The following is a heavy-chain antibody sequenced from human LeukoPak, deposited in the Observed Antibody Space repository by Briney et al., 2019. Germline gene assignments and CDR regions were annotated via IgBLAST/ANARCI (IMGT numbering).Heavy chain of an antibody. CDR2: MNPNSGDT. CDR1: GYTFTSYD. J-gene: IGHJ6*03. V-gene: IGHV1-8*01. Sequence: ASVKVSCKASGYTFTSYDINWVRQATGQGLEWMGWMNPNSGDTGYEQKFQGRVTITRDSSISTVYMELSSLRSEDTALYYCARGRYMDVWGKGTTVTVSS. CDR3: ARGRYMDV.